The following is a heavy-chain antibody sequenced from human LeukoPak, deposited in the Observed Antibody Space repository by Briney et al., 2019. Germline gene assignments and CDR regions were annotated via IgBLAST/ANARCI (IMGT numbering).Heavy chain of an antibody. CDR2: IYSGGRT. D-gene: IGHD3-22*01. CDR1: GFTLSSNY. J-gene: IGHJ1*01. Sequence: GGSLRLSCAASGFTLSSNYMNWVRQAPGKGLEWVSVIYSGGRTYYSDSVRGRFTISRDNSKNTLYLQMNSLRAEDTAVYYCARAPREDYYDSSGYYKEEYFQHWGQGTLVTVSS. V-gene: IGHV3-53*01. CDR3: ARAPREDYYDSSGYYKEEYFQH.